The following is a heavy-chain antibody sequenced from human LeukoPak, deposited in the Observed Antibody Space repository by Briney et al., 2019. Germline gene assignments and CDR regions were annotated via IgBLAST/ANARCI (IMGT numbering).Heavy chain of an antibody. D-gene: IGHD5-12*01. Sequence: SETLSLTCTVSGGSISSYYWSWIRQPPGKGLEWIGYIYYSGSTNYNPSLKSRVAISVDTSKNQFSLKLSSVTAADTAVYYCARDGGGSGYETADGFRSPYWGQGTLVTVSS. J-gene: IGHJ4*02. CDR1: GGSISSYY. CDR2: IYYSGST. CDR3: ARDGGGSGYETADGFRSPY. V-gene: IGHV4-59*01.